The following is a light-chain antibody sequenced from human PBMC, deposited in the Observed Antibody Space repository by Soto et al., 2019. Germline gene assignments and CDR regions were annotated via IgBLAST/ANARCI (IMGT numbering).Light chain of an antibody. V-gene: IGKV3-11*01. Sequence: EIVLTQSPATLSLSPGESATLSCRASQYLSSYLAWYQQKPGQPPRLLIYDASYRATDIPPRFSGSGSGTDYTLTISSLEPEDFAVYYCQQRRSWPPTITFGQGTRLDIK. CDR3: QQRRSWPPTIT. CDR2: DAS. CDR1: QYLSSY. J-gene: IGKJ5*01.